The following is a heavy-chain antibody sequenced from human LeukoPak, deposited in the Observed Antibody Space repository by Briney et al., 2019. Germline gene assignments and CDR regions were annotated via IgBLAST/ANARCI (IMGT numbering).Heavy chain of an antibody. V-gene: IGHV4-59*02. D-gene: IGHD6-13*01. CDR1: GGSVSGYY. CDR3: ARVPLTSIAADVYYYYGMDV. J-gene: IGHJ6*02. CDR2: VYYSGST. Sequence: SETLSLTCVVSGGSVSGYYWGWIRQPPGRGLEWIGYVYYSGSTNYNPSFKSRITISVDTSKNQFSLKLSSVTAADTAVYYCARVPLTSIAADVYYYYGMDVWGQGTTVTVSS.